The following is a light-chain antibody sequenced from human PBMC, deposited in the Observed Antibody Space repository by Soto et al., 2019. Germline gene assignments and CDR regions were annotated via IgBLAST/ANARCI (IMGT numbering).Light chain of an antibody. CDR1: QRVSSY. V-gene: IGKV3-11*01. CDR3: QQRRHGPLMYT. J-gene: IGKJ2*01. Sequence: EIVLTQSPATLSLSPGERATISCRASQRVSSYLAWYQQKPGQAPRLLIYDASNRATGIPARFSGSGSGTDFTRTISSLEPEDFAVYYCQQRRHGPLMYTFGKGTKLEIK. CDR2: DAS.